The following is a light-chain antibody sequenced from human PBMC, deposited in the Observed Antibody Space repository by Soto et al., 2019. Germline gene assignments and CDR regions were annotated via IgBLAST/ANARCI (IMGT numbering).Light chain of an antibody. V-gene: IGLV1-40*01. Sequence: QSVLTQPPSVSGAPGQRVTISCTGSSSNIGAGYDVHWYQQLPGTAPKLLIYDNSNRPSGVPDQFSGSKSGTSASLAITGLQAEDEADYYCQSYDSSLSGAVFGGGTQLTVL. CDR3: QSYDSSLSGAV. CDR2: DNS. CDR1: SSNIGAGYD. J-gene: IGLJ7*01.